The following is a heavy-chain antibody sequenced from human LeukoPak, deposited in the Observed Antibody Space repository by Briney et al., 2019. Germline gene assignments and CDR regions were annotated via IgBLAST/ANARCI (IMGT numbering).Heavy chain of an antibody. CDR3: ARTGGVYGLDV. Sequence: SGGSLRLSCAASGFTFSDHYMDWVRQAPGKGLEWVGRTRNKANSYTTEYAASVKGRFTISRDDSKNSLYLQMNSLKTEDTAAYYCARTGGVYGLDVWGQGTTVTVSS. CDR2: TRNKANSYTT. J-gene: IGHJ6*02. V-gene: IGHV3-72*01. CDR1: GFTFSDHY.